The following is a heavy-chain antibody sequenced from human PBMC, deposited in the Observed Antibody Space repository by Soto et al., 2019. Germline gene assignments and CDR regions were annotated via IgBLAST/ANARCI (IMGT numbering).Heavy chain of an antibody. CDR1: GGSISSYY. CDR2: IYYSGST. D-gene: IGHD6-19*01. Sequence: SETLSLTCTVSGGSISSYYWGWIRQPPGKGLEWIGSIYYSGSTYYNPSLKSRVTISVDTSKNQFSLKLSSVTAADTAVYYCARHNRGSGWSQYYYYGMDVWGQGTTVTVSS. V-gene: IGHV4-39*01. CDR3: ARHNRGSGWSQYYYYGMDV. J-gene: IGHJ6*02.